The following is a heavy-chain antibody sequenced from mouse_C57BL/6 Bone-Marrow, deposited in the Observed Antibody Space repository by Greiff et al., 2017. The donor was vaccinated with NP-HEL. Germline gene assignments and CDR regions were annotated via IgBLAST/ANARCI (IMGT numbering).Heavy chain of an antibody. CDR3: ARGGQHRQRGYYAMDY. CDR2: ISYSGST. Sequence: EVQLMESGPGLAKPSPSLSLTCSVSGYSITSDYWNWIRKFPGNKLEYMGYISYSGSTYYNPSLKSRISITRDTYKNQYYLQLNSVATEDTATYYCARGGQHRQRGYYAMDYWGQGTSVTVSS. CDR1: GYSITSDY. V-gene: IGHV3-8*01. D-gene: IGHD3-2*02. J-gene: IGHJ4*01.